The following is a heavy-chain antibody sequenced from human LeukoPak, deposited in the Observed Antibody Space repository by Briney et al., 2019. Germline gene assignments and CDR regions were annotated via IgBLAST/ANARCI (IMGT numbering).Heavy chain of an antibody. J-gene: IGHJ4*02. CDR1: GFTFNSYA. V-gene: IGHV3-23*01. D-gene: IGHD2-2*01. CDR2: ISGSGGST. Sequence: GGSLRLSCAASGFTFNSYALSWVRQAPGKGLEWVSVISGSGGSTYYADSVKGRFTISRDNSQNTVYLQMNSLRAEDTAVYYCAKDRPIYSDIVIVPADSQPKPYYFDYWGLGTLVTVSS. CDR3: AKDRPIYSDIVIVPADSQPKPYYFDY.